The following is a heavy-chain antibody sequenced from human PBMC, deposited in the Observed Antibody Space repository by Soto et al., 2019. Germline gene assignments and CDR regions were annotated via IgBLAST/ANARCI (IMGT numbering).Heavy chain of an antibody. CDR3: ARDYKSHYYGSGSSLNWFDP. CDR2: ISAYNGNT. V-gene: IGHV1-18*01. J-gene: IGHJ5*02. Sequence: QVQLVQSGAEVKKPGASVKVSCKASGYTFTSYGISWVRQAPGQGLEWMGWISAYNGNTNYAQKLQGRVTMTTDTSTSTAYMELRSLRSDDTAVYYCARDYKSHYYGSGSSLNWFDPWGQGTLVTVSS. CDR1: GYTFTSYG. D-gene: IGHD3-10*01.